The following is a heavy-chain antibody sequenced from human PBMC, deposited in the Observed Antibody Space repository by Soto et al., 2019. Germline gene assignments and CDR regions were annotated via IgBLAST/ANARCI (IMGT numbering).Heavy chain of an antibody. CDR2: ISYDGSNK. CDR3: AKDDSYVEMATSTGFDY. D-gene: IGHD5-12*01. V-gene: IGHV3-30*18. J-gene: IGHJ4*02. CDR1: GVSVKSYG. Sequence: HGCSTGLACAASGVSVKSYGIHGVRQATGKGLEWVAVISYDGSNKYYADSVKGRFTISRDNSKNTLYLQMNSLRAEDTAVYYCAKDDSYVEMATSTGFDYWAQGTLVTVSS.